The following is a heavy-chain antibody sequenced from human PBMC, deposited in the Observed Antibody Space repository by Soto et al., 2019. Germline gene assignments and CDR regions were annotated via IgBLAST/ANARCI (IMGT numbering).Heavy chain of an antibody. Sequence: ASVKVSCKASGYTFTGYYMHWVRQAPGQGLEWMGWINPNSGGTNYAQKFQGWVTMTRDTSINTAYMELSSLRSEDTAVYYCASSYYYGSGSYYKYYGMDVWGQGTTVTVSS. D-gene: IGHD3-10*01. CDR1: GYTFTGYY. CDR2: INPNSGGT. V-gene: IGHV1-2*04. J-gene: IGHJ6*02. CDR3: ASSYYYGSGSYYKYYGMDV.